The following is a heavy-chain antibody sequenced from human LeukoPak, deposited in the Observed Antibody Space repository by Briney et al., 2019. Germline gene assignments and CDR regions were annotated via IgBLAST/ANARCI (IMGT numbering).Heavy chain of an antibody. D-gene: IGHD6-13*01. CDR2: VIPIFGTA. CDR3: AREPFRYTDSWYRPGPGDNWFDP. CDR1: GGTFRNYA. J-gene: IGHJ5*02. V-gene: IGHV1-69*13. Sequence: ASVKVSCKASGGTFRNYAISWVRQAPGQGLEWMAGVIPIFGTAHYAQKFQGRVTITADESTTTAYMDLTSLTSDDTAVYYCAREPFRYTDSWYRPGPGDNWFDPWGQGTLVTVSS.